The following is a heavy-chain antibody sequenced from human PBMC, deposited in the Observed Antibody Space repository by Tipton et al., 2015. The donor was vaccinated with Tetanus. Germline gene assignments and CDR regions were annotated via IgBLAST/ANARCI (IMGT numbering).Heavy chain of an antibody. CDR2: TYYRSKWYN. CDR1: GDSVSSNSAA. V-gene: IGHV6-1*01. J-gene: IGHJ4*02. Sequence: GLVKPSQTLSLACAISGDSVSSNSAAWNWIRQSPSRGLEWLGRTYYRSKWYNDYAVSVKSRITINPDTSKNQFSLQLNSVTPEDTAVYYCARDSGHLVGAPRHQNTIDYWGQGTLVTVSS. D-gene: IGHD1-26*01. CDR3: ARDSGHLVGAPRHQNTIDY.